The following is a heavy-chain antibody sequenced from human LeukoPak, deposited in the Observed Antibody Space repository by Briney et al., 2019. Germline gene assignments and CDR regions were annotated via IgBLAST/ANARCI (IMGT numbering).Heavy chain of an antibody. CDR3: ARVDFGAFDI. D-gene: IGHD2-2*03. V-gene: IGHV4-34*01. CDR2: INHSGST. CDR1: GGSFSGYY. Sequence: SETLSLTGAVYGGSFSGYYWSWIRKPPGKGLEWIGEINHSGSTNYNPSLKSRVTISVDRSKNQFSLKLSSVTAADTAVYYCARVDFGAFDIWGQGTMVTVSS. J-gene: IGHJ3*02.